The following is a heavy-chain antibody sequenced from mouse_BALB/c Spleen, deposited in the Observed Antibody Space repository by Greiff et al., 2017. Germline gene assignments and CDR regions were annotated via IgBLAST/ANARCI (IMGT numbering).Heavy chain of an antibody. CDR2: ISSGGST. V-gene: IGHV5-6-5*01. Sequence: EVQLVESGGGLVKPGGSLKLSCAASGFTFSSYAMSWVRQTPEKRLEWVASISSGGSTYYPDSVKGRFTISRDNARNILYLQMSSLRSEDTALYYCARHMGNYAMDYWGQGTSVTVSS. J-gene: IGHJ4*01. CDR3: ARHMGNYAMDY. D-gene: IGHD1-1*02. CDR1: GFTFSSYA.